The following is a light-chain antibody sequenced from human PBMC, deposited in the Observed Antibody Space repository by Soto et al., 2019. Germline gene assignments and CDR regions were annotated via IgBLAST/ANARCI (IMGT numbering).Light chain of an antibody. CDR2: DAS. V-gene: IGKV3-11*01. CDR1: QSVGSS. CDR3: QQRSNWPIT. J-gene: IGKJ5*01. Sequence: EIVLTQSPGTLSLSPGERATLYCRASQSVGSSLAWYRQQPGQAPRLLIYDASRRATGIPARFSGSGSGTDFTLTISSLEPEDFAVYYCQQRSNWPITFGQGTRLEIK.